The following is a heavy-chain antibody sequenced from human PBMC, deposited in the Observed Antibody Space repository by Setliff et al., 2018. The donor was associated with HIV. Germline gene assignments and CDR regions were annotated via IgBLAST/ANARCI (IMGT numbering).Heavy chain of an antibody. CDR2: NDDSGNDS. V-gene: IGHV3-23*01. CDR3: AKDGHRNYGTFDY. Sequence: GGSLRLSCVASGFSLSTYAMTWVRQAPGKGLEWGSRNDDSGNDSQYATSVKGRSTISRDISKNTLYFQLGRLRAEDTAIYFCAKDGHRNYGTFDYWGQGTLVTVSS. D-gene: IGHD4-17*01. CDR1: GFSLSTYA. J-gene: IGHJ4*02.